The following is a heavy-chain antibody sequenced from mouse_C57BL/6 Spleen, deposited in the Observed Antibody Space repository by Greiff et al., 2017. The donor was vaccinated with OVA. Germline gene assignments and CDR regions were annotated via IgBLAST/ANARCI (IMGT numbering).Heavy chain of an antibody. J-gene: IGHJ3*01. V-gene: IGHV1-64*01. CDR3: ARGPYDYGEAD. CDR2: IHPSSGST. Sequence: QVQLQQPGAELVKPGASVKLSCKASGYTFTSYWMHWVKQRPGQGLEWIGMIHPSSGSTNYNEKFKSKATLTVDKSSSTAYMQLSSLTSEDSAVYYCARGPYDYGEADWGQGTLVTVSA. D-gene: IGHD2-4*01. CDR1: GYTFTSYW.